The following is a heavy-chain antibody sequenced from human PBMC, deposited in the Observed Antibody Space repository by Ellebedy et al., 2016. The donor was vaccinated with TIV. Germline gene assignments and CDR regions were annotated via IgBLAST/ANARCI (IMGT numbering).Heavy chain of an antibody. J-gene: IGHJ5*02. D-gene: IGHD3-3*01. V-gene: IGHV1-2*02. CDR2: INPNSGGT. CDR1: GYTFTGYY. Sequence: ASVKVSXXASGYTFTGYYMHWVRQAPGQGLEWMGWINPNSGGTNYAQKFQGRVTMTRDTSISTAYMELSRLRSDDTAVYYCARGAGSGYYSLPRWFNPWGQGTLVTVSS. CDR3: ARGAGSGYYSLPRWFNP.